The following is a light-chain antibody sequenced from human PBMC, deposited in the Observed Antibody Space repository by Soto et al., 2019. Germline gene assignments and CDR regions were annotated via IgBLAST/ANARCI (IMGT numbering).Light chain of an antibody. J-gene: IGLJ2*01. Sequence: QSVLTQPPSASGTPGQRVNISWSGSSSNIGSNYVYWYRQFPGTAPKLLIQRNNQRPSGVPARFSGSKSGTSASLAISGLRSEDEADYYCGGWDDSLSGPVFGGGTKVTVL. CDR2: RNN. V-gene: IGLV1-47*01. CDR3: GGWDDSLSGPV. CDR1: SSNIGSNY.